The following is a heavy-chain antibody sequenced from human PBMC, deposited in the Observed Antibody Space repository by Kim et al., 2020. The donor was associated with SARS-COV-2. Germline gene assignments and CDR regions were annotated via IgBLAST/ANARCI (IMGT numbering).Heavy chain of an antibody. CDR1: GFTFSNAW. CDR2: IKSKTDGGTT. D-gene: IGHD3-22*01. V-gene: IGHV3-15*01. Sequence: GGSLRLSCAASGFTFSNAWMSWVRQAPGKGLEWVGRIKSKTDGGTTDYAAPVKGRFTISRDDSKNTLYLQMNSLKTEDTAVYYCTTEQDYYDSSGYYMLSDYWGQGTLVTVSS. J-gene: IGHJ4*02. CDR3: TTEQDYYDSSGYYMLSDY.